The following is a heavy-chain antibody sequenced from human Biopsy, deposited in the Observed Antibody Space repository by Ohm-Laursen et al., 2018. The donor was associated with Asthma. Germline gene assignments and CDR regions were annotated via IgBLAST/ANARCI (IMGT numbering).Heavy chain of an antibody. CDR1: GGYLTGPY. Sequence: PGTLSLTCTVYGGYLTGPYWNWIRQPPGKGLEWIGEIDQSGYTNYSPSLKSRVTISADTSKNQFHLNLSSVTAADTAVYFCARAAITGIRGWFDPWGQGTQVTVSS. V-gene: IGHV4-34*01. D-gene: IGHD1-20*01. CDR2: IDQSGYT. CDR3: ARAAITGIRGWFDP. J-gene: IGHJ5*02.